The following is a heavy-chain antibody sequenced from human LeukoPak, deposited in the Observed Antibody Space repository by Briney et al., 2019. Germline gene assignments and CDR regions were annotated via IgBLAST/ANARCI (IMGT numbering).Heavy chain of an antibody. V-gene: IGHV4-59*01. J-gene: IGHJ4*02. CDR1: GGSISSYY. Sequence: SETLSLTCTVSGGSISSYYWSWIRQPPGKGLEWIGYIYYSGSTNYNPSLKSRVTISVDTSKNQFSLKLSSVTAADTAVYYCARAMSGYYYGSGSMYYFDYWGQGTLVTVSS. D-gene: IGHD3-10*01. CDR3: ARAMSGYYYGSGSMYYFDY. CDR2: IYYSGST.